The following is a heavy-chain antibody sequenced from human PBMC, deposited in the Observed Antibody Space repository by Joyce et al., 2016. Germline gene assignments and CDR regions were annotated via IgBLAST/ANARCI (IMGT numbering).Heavy chain of an antibody. V-gene: IGHV3-21*01. CDR2: KSSRRTLI. CDR3: AREIGGNTLKSHWFHP. D-gene: IGHD1/OR15-1a*01. J-gene: IGHJ5*02. Sequence: VESGGGLVKPGESLRLSSVGPGFPFGSESMNWVRKAPGKGLGWVASKSSRRTLIDYAASVKGRFTIYRENAKDSLYLQMDSLRVEDTAVYYCAREIGGNTLKSHWFHPWGQGTAVTVSS. CDR1: GFPFGSES.